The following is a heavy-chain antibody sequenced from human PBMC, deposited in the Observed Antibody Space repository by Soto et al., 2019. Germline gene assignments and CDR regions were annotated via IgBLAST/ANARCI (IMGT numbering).Heavy chain of an antibody. CDR3: ARDRLRNPEGVYCFDL. D-gene: IGHD2-15*01. CDR1: GYVFSKYF. Sequence: XSVKVSCKASGYVFSKYFRDWVRQAPGQGLEWMGYINPQSGGSKYEDNFQDRVTMTRDTPKTTVYMELRGLTSDDTAVYYCARDRLRNPEGVYCFDLWGQGTLVTVSS. J-gene: IGHJ3*01. CDR2: INPQSGGS. V-gene: IGHV1-2*02.